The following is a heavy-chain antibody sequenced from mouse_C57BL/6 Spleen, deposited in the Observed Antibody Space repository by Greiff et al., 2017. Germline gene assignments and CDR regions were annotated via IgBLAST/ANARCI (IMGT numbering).Heavy chain of an antibody. CDR3: ARGGVTTASNY. CDR1: GYTFTDYY. CDR2: INPNNGGT. D-gene: IGHD2-2*01. J-gene: IGHJ2*01. V-gene: IGHV1-26*01. Sequence: EVQLQQSGPELVKPGASVKISCKASGYTFTDYYMNWVKQSHGKSLEWIGDINPNNGGTSYNQKFKGKATLTVDKSSSTAYMELRSLTSEDSAVYYCARGGVTTASNYWGQGTTLTVSS.